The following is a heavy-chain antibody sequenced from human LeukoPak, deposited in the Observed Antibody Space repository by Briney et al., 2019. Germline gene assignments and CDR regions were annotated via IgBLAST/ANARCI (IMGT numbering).Heavy chain of an antibody. CDR3: ARLVYDSGSYYKHDY. J-gene: IGHJ4*02. CDR1: GGSVSSGSYY. D-gene: IGHD3-10*01. Sequence: SETLSLTCTVSGGSVSSGSYYWSWIRQPPGKGLEWIGYIYYSGSTNYNPSLKSRVTISVDTSKNQFSLRLSSVTAADTAVYYCARLVYDSGSYYKHDYWGQGTLVTVSS. CDR2: IYYSGST. V-gene: IGHV4-61*01.